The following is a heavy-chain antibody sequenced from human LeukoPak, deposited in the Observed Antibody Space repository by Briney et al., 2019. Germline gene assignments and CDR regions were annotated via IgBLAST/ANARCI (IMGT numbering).Heavy chain of an antibody. CDR3: ASPPGIVVVNGAFDI. CDR1: GGSISSSSYY. CDR2: IYYSGST. Sequence: SETLSLTCTVSGGSISSSSYYWGWIRQPPGKGLEWIGSIYYSGSTYYNPSLKSRVTISVDTSKNQFSLKLSSVTAADTAVYYCASPPGIVVVNGAFDIWGQGTMVTVSS. J-gene: IGHJ3*02. V-gene: IGHV4-39*07. D-gene: IGHD3-22*01.